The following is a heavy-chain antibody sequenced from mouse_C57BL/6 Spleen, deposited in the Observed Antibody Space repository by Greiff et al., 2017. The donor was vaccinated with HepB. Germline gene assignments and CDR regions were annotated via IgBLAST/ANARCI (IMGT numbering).Heavy chain of an antibody. CDR1: GYAFSSSW. J-gene: IGHJ4*01. V-gene: IGHV1-82*01. CDR3: ARSDDPYAMDY. D-gene: IGHD2-3*01. CDR2: IYPGDGDT. Sequence: VQLQQSGPELVKPGASVKISCKASGYAFSSSWMNWVKQRPGKGLEWIGRIYPGDGDTNYNGKFKGKATLTADKSSSTAYMQLSSLTSEDSAVYFCARSDDPYAMDYWGQGTSVTVSS.